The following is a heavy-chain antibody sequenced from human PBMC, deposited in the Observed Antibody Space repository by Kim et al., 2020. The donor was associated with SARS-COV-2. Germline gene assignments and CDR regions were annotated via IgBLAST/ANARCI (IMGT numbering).Heavy chain of an antibody. CDR3: DLVVVAGGRFPIWYFGL. V-gene: IGHV4-34*01. Sequence: SETLSLTCAVYGGSFSGYYWSWIRQPPGKGLEWIGEINHSGSTNYNPSLKSRVTISVDTSKNQFSLKLSSVTAADTAVYLGDLVVVAGGRFPIWYFGLWGRGTLVTVSS. CDR1: GGSFSGYY. J-gene: IGHJ2*01. CDR2: INHSGST. D-gene: IGHD2-15*01.